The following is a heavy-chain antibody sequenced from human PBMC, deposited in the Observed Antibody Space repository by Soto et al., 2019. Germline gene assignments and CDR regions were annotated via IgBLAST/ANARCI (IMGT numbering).Heavy chain of an antibody. CDR1: GFTFSSYG. J-gene: IGHJ5*02. CDR3: AREVVVVVAATKRYNWFDP. D-gene: IGHD2-15*01. CDR2: IWYDGSNK. V-gene: IGHV3-33*01. Sequence: PGGSLRLSCAASGFTFSSYGMHWVRQAPGKGLEWVAVIWYDGSNKYYADSVKGRFTISRDNSKNTLYLQMNSLRAEDTAVYYCAREVVVVVAATKRYNWFDPWGQGTLVTVSS.